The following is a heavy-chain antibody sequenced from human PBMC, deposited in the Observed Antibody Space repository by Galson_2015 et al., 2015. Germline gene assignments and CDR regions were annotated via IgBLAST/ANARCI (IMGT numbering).Heavy chain of an antibody. CDR2: ISSGGTTI. CDR3: VRGRSGDYDWYFDL. V-gene: IGHV3-11*01. Sequence: SLRLSCAAYGLTFGDYYMNWIRQAPGKGLEWVSYISSGGTTIYYPDSLKGRFTIFRDNTKNSLYLQISNLRPEDTAVYYCVRGRSGDYDWYFDLWGRGTLVTVSS. J-gene: IGHJ2*01. D-gene: IGHD4-17*01. CDR1: GLTFGDYY.